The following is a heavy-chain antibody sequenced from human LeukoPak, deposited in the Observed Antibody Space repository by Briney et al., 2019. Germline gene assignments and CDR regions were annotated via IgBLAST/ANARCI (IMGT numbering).Heavy chain of an antibody. CDR2: INPNSGGT. J-gene: IGHJ4*02. CDR3: ARESSSWVRVDY. Sequence: GASVKVSCKASGYTFTGYYMHWVRQAPGQGLEWMGWINPNSGGTNYAQKFQGRVTTTGDTSISTAYMELSRLRSDDTAMYYCARESSSWVRVDYWGQGTLVTVSS. CDR1: GYTFTGYY. D-gene: IGHD6-13*01. V-gene: IGHV1-2*02.